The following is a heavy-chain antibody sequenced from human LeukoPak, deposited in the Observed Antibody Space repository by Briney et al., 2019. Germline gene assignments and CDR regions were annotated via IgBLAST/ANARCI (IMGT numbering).Heavy chain of an antibody. CDR1: GFTFSSYA. CDR3: AKEKTAYYYDSSGYYSARYFDY. V-gene: IGHV3-23*01. CDR2: ISGSGGST. D-gene: IGHD3-22*01. Sequence: PGGSLRLSCAASGFTFSSYAMSWVRQAPGKGLEWVSAISGSGGSTYYADSVKGRFTISRDKSKNTLYLQMNSLRAEDTAVYYCAKEKTAYYYDSSGYYSARYFDYWGQGTLVTVSS. J-gene: IGHJ4*02.